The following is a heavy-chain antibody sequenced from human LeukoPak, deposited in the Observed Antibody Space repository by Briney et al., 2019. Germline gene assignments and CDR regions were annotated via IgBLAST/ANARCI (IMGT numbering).Heavy chain of an antibody. CDR2: IWYDGSEK. CDR3: ARDGQQLAPYGMDV. J-gene: IGHJ6*02. V-gene: IGHV3-33*01. D-gene: IGHD6-13*01. Sequence: GGSLRLSCAASGFTFRNHGIHWVRQAPGKGLEWVAFIWYDGSEKDYADSVKGRFTIARDNSKNTLYLQMSSLRVEDTAVYSCARDGQQLAPYGMDVWGQGTTVIVSS. CDR1: GFTFRNHG.